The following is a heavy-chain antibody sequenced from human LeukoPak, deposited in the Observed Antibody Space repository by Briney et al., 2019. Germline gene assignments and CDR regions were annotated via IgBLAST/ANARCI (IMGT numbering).Heavy chain of an antibody. D-gene: IGHD6-13*01. CDR3: ARIIAAAGPYYFDH. CDR1: GFTFSSYS. V-gene: IGHV3-21*01. CDR2: ISSSSSYI. J-gene: IGHJ4*02. Sequence: PGGSLRLSCAASGFTFSSYSMNWVRQAPGKGLEWVSSISSSSSYIYYADSVKGRFTISRDNAKNSLYLQMNSLRAEDTAVYYCARIIAAAGPYYFDHWGQGTLVTVFS.